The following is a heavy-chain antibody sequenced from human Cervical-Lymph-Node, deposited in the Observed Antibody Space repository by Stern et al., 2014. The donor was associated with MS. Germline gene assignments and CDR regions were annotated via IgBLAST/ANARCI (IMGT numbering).Heavy chain of an antibody. CDR1: GFSLTTIGEG. V-gene: IGHV2-5*02. CDR3: AHSRVVLLRGVPFDY. J-gene: IGHJ4*02. Sequence: QITLKESGPTLVTPTETLTLTCTFSGFSLTTIGEGVGWIRQPPGKDLEWLAMIYWDDDKRYSPSLKSRLTIRKDTSKNHVVLTLTNMDPVDTATYYCAHSRVVLLRGVPFDYWGQGNLVTVSS. D-gene: IGHD3-10*01. CDR2: IYWDDDK.